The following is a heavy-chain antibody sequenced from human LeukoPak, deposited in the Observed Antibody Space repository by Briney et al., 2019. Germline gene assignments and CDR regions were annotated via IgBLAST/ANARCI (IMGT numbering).Heavy chain of an antibody. D-gene: IGHD3-10*01. CDR3: ATGAGPFDY. J-gene: IGHJ4*02. CDR2: FYTSGSP. V-gene: IGHV4-61*02. Sequence: SETLSLTCTVSGGSISSGDYYWSWIRQPAGKGLEWIGRFYTSGSPNYNPSLKSRVTMSVDTSNNQFFLKVSSVTAADTAVYFCATGAGPFDYWGQGILVTVSS. CDR1: GGSISSGDYY.